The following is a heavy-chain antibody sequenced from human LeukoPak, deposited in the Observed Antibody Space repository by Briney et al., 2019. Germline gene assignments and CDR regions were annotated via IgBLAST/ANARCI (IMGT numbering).Heavy chain of an antibody. V-gene: IGHV4-39*07. D-gene: IGHD5-18*01. CDR1: GGSISSSSYY. CDR3: ARARRGGYSYGVYYFDY. CDR2: IYHSGST. Sequence: SETLSLTCTVSGGSISSSSYYWGWIRQPPGKGLEWIGTIYHSGSTYYNPSLKSRVTISLDTSKNQFSLKLSSVTAADTAVYYCARARRGGYSYGVYYFDYWGQGTLVTVSS. J-gene: IGHJ4*02.